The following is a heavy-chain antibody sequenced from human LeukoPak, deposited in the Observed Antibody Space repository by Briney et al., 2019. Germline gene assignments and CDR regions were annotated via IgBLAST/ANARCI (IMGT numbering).Heavy chain of an antibody. J-gene: IGHJ4*02. CDR1: GGSISSYY. Sequence: SETLSLTCTVSGGSISSYYWSWIRQPPGKGLEWTGYIYYSGSTNYNPSLKSRVTISVDTSKNQFSLKLSSVTAADTAVYYCARVSTDYGDYEPNFDYWGQGTLVTVSS. D-gene: IGHD4-17*01. V-gene: IGHV4-59*01. CDR2: IYYSGST. CDR3: ARVSTDYGDYEPNFDY.